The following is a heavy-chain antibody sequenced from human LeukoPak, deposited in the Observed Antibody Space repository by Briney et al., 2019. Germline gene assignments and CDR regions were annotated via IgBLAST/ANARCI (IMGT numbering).Heavy chain of an antibody. CDR3: EKGTTIFGVATEFDY. CDR2: ISGSGAST. Sequence: GGSLRLSCAASGFTFSSYWMSWVRQARGKGLEWVSSISGSGASTYYAESVKGRFTISRDNSKNTLYLQMNSLRAEDTAVYYCEKGTTIFGVATEFDYWGQGTLVTVSS. D-gene: IGHD3-3*01. CDR1: GFTFSSYW. V-gene: IGHV3-23*01. J-gene: IGHJ4*02.